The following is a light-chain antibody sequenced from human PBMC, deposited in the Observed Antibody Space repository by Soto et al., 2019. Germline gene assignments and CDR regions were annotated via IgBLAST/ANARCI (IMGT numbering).Light chain of an antibody. V-gene: IGLV1-44*01. CDR3: ASWDDILRGVV. CDR2: SDN. J-gene: IGLJ2*01. CDR1: SSNIGSNT. Sequence: QSVLTQPPSASGTPGQTVTISCSGSSSNIGSNTVNWYQQLPRTAPKLLIYSDNHRPSGVPDRLSGSRSGTSASLAISGLRSEDEADYYCASWDDILRGVVFGGGTKLTVL.